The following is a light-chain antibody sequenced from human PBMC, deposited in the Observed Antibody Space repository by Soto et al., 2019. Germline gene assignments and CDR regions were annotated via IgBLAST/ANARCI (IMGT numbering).Light chain of an antibody. J-gene: IGKJ2*01. CDR3: QQLSQYPHT. Sequence: DIQLTQSPSFLSASVEDRVTISCRASYDISSSLAWYQQEPGKPPKLLIYDSSTLQTGVPSRFTGSGSGIQFTLTISGLQSGDFATYFCQQLSQYPHTFGQWTKLEI. CDR2: DSS. V-gene: IGKV1-9*01. CDR1: YDISSS.